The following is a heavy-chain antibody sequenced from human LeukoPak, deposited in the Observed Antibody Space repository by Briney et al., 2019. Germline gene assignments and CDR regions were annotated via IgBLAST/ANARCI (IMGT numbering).Heavy chain of an antibody. V-gene: IGHV2-70*11. CDR2: IYWEDDK. CDR1: GFSLSTRGTC. CDR3: ARTGMIVKGYYFDY. Sequence: SGPALVKPTQTLTLTCTFSGFSLSTRGTCVSWIRQPPGKALEWLARIYWEDDKYYSTSLKTRLTISKDTSKNQVVRTMNNMDPVDTATYYFARTGMIVKGYYFDYWGQGTLVTVSS. D-gene: IGHD3-22*01. J-gene: IGHJ4*02.